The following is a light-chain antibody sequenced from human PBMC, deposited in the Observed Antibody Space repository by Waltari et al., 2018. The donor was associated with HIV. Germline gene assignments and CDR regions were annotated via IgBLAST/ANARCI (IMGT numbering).Light chain of an antibody. J-gene: IGKJ1*01. CDR1: QSVSSN. Sequence: EIVMTQSPATLSVSPGERATLSCRASQSVSSNLAWYQQKPGQAPRLLIYGASTRATGIPGRFGGSGSRTEFTLTISSLQSEDFAVYYCQQYNNWPGKTFGQGTKVEIK. CDR2: GAS. CDR3: QQYNNWPGKT. V-gene: IGKV3-15*01.